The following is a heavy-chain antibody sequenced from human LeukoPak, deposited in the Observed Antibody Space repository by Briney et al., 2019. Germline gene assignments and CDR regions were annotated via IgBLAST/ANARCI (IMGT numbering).Heavy chain of an antibody. CDR3: ARRGSGSSDYYYGMDV. Sequence: GESLKISCKGPGYNFASYWIGWVRQMPGKGLEWMGIIYPGDSDTRYSPSFQGQVTISADKSISTAYLQWSSLKASDTAMYYCARRGSGSSDYYYGMDVWGQGTTVTVSS. CDR1: GYNFASYW. J-gene: IGHJ6*02. CDR2: IYPGDSDT. V-gene: IGHV5-51*01. D-gene: IGHD6-6*01.